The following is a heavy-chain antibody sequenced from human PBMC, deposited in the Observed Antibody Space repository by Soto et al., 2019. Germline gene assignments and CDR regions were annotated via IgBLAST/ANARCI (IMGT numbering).Heavy chain of an antibody. CDR3: AKNCGGNCYSTSRIVFQH. CDR1: GFTFTNYA. J-gene: IGHJ1*01. Sequence: GGSLRLSCGASGFTFTNYALSWVRQAPGKGLKWVSSISGSGTDTKYADSVKGRSTISRDNSKNTVYLQVNSLRGEDTAVYYCAKNCGGNCYSTSRIVFQHWGQGTQVTVSS. D-gene: IGHD2-21*01. V-gene: IGHV3-23*01. CDR2: ISGSGTDT.